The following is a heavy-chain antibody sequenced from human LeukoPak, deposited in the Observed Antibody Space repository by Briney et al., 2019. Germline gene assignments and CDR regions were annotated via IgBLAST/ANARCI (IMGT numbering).Heavy chain of an antibody. J-gene: IGHJ5*02. CDR1: GFTVSSNY. CDR3: ARGYSGYDFRANWFDP. D-gene: IGHD5-12*01. V-gene: IGHV3-53*01. CDR2: IYSGGST. Sequence: GGSLRLSCAASGFTVSSNYMSWVRQAPGKGLEWVSVIYSGGSTYYADSVKGRFTISRDNSKNTLYLQMNSLRAEDTAVYYCARGYSGYDFRANWFDPWGQGTLVTVSS.